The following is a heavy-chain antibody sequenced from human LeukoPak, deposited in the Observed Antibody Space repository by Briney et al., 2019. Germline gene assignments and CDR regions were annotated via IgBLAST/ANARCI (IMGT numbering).Heavy chain of an antibody. CDR3: ARDYGGSSGWFDP. Sequence: PGGSLRLSCAASGFTFSHYGMHWVRQAPGKGLEWVAVMWSDGTKKYYADSVKGRFTVSRDTSKHTLYLQMSSLRAEDTAVYYCARDYGGSSGWFDPWGQGTLVTVSS. J-gene: IGHJ5*02. CDR1: GFTFSHYG. D-gene: IGHD4-23*01. CDR2: MWSDGTKK. V-gene: IGHV3-33*01.